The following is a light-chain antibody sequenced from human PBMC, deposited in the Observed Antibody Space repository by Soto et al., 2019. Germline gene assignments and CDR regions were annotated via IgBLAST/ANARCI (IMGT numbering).Light chain of an antibody. CDR2: AAS. Sequence: DIQLTQSPSFLSASVGDRVTITCRASQGINNYLAWYQQQPGKAPKLLIYAASTLQSGVPSRFSGSGSGTEFTLPITTLQPEDFAPYYCQHHDSYPLTFGGGTKVEIK. CDR1: QGINNY. CDR3: QHHDSYPLT. V-gene: IGKV1-9*01. J-gene: IGKJ4*01.